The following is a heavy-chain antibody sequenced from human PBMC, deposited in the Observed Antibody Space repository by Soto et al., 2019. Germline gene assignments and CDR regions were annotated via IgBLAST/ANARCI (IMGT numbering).Heavy chain of an antibody. Sequence: EVQLLESGGGLVQPGGSLRLSCAASGFSLSSYAMSWVRQAPGKGLEWVSAISGSGGSTYYADSVKGRFTISRDNSKNTLYLQMNSLRAEDTPVYYCANEGGDEPDCFDPWGQGTLVTVSS. D-gene: IGHD4-17*01. V-gene: IGHV3-23*01. J-gene: IGHJ5*02. CDR3: ANEGGDEPDCFDP. CDR1: GFSLSSYA. CDR2: ISGSGGST.